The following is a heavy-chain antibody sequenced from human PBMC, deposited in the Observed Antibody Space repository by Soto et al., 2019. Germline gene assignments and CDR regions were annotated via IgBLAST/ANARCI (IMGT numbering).Heavy chain of an antibody. Sequence: EVQLVESGGGLEKPGGSLRLSCAASGFTFSNAWMSWVRQAPGKGLEWVGRIKSKTDGGTTDYAAPVKGRFTISRDDSKNTLYLQMNSLKTEDTAVYYCTTVNYGDYVDWFDPWGQGTLVTVSS. CDR3: TTVNYGDYVDWFDP. CDR2: IKSKTDGGTT. V-gene: IGHV3-15*01. CDR1: GFTFSNAW. D-gene: IGHD4-17*01. J-gene: IGHJ5*02.